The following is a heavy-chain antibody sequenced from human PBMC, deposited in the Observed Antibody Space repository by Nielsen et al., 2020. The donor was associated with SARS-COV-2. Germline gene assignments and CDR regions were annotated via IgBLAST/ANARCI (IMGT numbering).Heavy chain of an antibody. CDR1: GGSIRSYY. CDR3: ATAVGATSSHDAFDI. Sequence: SETLSLTCTVSGGSIRSYYWTWIRQPPGKGLEWIGYIYYTGSTNYNPSLKSRVTMSVDTSKNQFSLKLRSVTAADTAVYFCATAVGATSSHDAFDIWGQRTMVTVSS. J-gene: IGHJ3*02. D-gene: IGHD1-26*01. V-gene: IGHV4-59*08. CDR2: IYYTGST.